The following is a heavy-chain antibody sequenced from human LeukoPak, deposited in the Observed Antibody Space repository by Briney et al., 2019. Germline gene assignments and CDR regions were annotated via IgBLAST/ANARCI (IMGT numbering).Heavy chain of an antibody. CDR2: IWYDGSNK. Sequence: GGSLRLSCAASGFTFSSYGMHWVRQAPGEGLEWVEVIWYDGSNKYYADSVKGRFTISRDNSKNTLYLQMNSLRAEDTAVYYCAREHGSAYYFDYWGQGTLVTVSS. D-gene: IGHD3-10*01. CDR3: AREHGSAYYFDY. CDR1: GFTFSSYG. V-gene: IGHV3-33*01. J-gene: IGHJ4*02.